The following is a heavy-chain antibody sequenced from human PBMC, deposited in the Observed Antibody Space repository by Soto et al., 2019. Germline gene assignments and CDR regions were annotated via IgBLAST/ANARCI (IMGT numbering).Heavy chain of an antibody. V-gene: IGHV4-38-2*01. CDR3: TRSLYTSSWYAGS. J-gene: IGHJ5*02. Sequence: SETLSLTCGVSGFSISSAYYWGWIRQPPGKGLEWVGTIYHSGTTYYNPSLKSRVTISLDTSKNQFSLRLNSVTAADTAMYFCTRSLYTSSWYAGSWGQGVLVTVSS. CDR2: IYHSGTT. CDR1: GFSISSAYY. D-gene: IGHD6-13*01.